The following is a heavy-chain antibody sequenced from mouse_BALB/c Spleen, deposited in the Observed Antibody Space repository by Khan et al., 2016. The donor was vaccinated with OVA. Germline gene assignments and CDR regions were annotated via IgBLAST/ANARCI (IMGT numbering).Heavy chain of an antibody. CDR2: IWNDGNT. Sequence: QVQLKESGPGLVAPSQSLSITCTISGFSLTNYGVHWVRQPPGKGLEWLVVIWNDGNTAYNSALKSRLTISKDNSKSQVFLKMNSLQTDDTSKYICARQPYYHYNIMDYWGQGTSVTVSS. D-gene: IGHD2-10*01. CDR1: GFSLTNYG. V-gene: IGHV2-6-1*01. CDR3: ARQPYYHYNIMDY. J-gene: IGHJ4*01.